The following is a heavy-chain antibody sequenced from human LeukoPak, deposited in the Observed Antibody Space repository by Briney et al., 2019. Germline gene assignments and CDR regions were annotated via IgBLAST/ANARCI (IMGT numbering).Heavy chain of an antibody. CDR1: GFTFSSYS. CDR3: AKDLLRDLWFGES. J-gene: IGHJ5*02. V-gene: IGHV3-21*01. D-gene: IGHD3-10*01. CDR2: ISSSSSYI. Sequence: GGSLRLYCAASGFTFSSYSMNWVRQAPGKGREWVSSISSSSSYIYYADSVKGRFTISRDNAKNSLYLQMNSLRPEDTAVYYCAKDLLRDLWFGESWGQGTLVTVSS.